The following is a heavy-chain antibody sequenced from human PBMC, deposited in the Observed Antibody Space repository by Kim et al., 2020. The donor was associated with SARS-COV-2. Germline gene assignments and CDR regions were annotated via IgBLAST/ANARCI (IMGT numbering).Heavy chain of an antibody. CDR3: ARMAYSSSSYYFDY. CDR1: GGSISSYY. Sequence: SETLSLTCTVSGGSISSYYWSWIRQPPGKGLEWIGYIYYSGSTNYNPSLKSRVTISVDTSKNQFSLKLSSVTAADTAVYYCARMAYSSSSYYFDYWGQGTLVTVSS. D-gene: IGHD6-6*01. J-gene: IGHJ4*02. V-gene: IGHV4-59*13. CDR2: IYYSGST.